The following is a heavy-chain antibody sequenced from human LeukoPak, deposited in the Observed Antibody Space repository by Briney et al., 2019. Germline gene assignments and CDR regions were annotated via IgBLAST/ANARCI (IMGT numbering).Heavy chain of an antibody. Sequence: GGSLRLSCAASGFTFSSFAMSWVRQAPGKGLECVSAISGGGDSTYYADSVEGRFTISRDNSKNTLYLQMNSLRAEDTAVYYCARDRVGATDYFDYWGQGTLVTVSS. CDR3: ARDRVGATDYFDY. CDR2: ISGGGDST. J-gene: IGHJ4*02. D-gene: IGHD1-26*01. CDR1: GFTFSSFA. V-gene: IGHV3-23*01.